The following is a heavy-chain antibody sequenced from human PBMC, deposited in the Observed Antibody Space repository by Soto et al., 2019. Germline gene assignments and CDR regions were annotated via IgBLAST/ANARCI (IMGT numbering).Heavy chain of an antibody. CDR1: GDSISSGVYY. J-gene: IGHJ4*02. CDR3: ARVLYSSGWATFDY. D-gene: IGHD6-19*01. V-gene: IGHV4-31*03. Sequence: SETLSLTCTVSGDSISSGVYYWSWIRQHPEKGLEWIGFSYYSGSAYYNPSLKSRVTISVDTSKNQFSLKLSSVTAADTAVYYCARVLYSSGWATFDYWGQGTLVTSPQ. CDR2: SYYSGSA.